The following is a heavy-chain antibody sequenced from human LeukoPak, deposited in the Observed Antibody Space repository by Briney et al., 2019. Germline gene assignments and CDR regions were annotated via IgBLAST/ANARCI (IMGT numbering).Heavy chain of an antibody. V-gene: IGHV3-21*05. J-gene: IGHJ4*02. Sequence: PGGSLRLSCAASGFSFNTYTMNWVRQAPGKGLEWVSYISSSSSYRNYADSVEGRFTISRDNAKNSLYLQMNSLRAEDTAVYYCARGSSGYSGGDYWGQGTLVTVSS. D-gene: IGHD3-22*01. CDR1: GFSFNTYT. CDR2: ISSSSSYR. CDR3: ARGSSGYSGGDY.